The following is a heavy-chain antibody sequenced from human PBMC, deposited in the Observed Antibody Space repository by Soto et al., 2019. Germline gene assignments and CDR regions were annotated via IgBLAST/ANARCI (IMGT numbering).Heavy chain of an antibody. CDR2: ISTGNGNT. D-gene: IGHD5-12*01. CDR3: ARENIVSRMGASDI. V-gene: IGHV1-3*04. CDR1: GYTFTYYA. Sequence: QAQLVQSGAEVKKPGASVKVSCKASGYTFTYYAIYWVRQAPGQRLEWMGWISTGNGNTKYSQKFQGRVTMNRDTSAVTVYIELSSLRSDDTAVYYCARENIVSRMGASDIWGQGTVVTVSS. J-gene: IGHJ3*02.